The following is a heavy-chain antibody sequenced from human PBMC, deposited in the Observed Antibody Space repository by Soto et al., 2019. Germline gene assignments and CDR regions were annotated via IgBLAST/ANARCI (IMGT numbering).Heavy chain of an antibody. CDR1: GGTFSSYA. CDR2: IIPILGIA. D-gene: IGHD3-10*01. Sequence: ASVKVSCKASGGTFSSYAISWVRQAPGQGLEWMGGIIPILGIANYAQKFQGRVTITADKSTSTAYMELSSLRSEDTAVYYCARPRSPGTRYDAFDIWGQGTMVTVSS. CDR3: ARPRSPGTRYDAFDI. V-gene: IGHV1-69*10. J-gene: IGHJ3*02.